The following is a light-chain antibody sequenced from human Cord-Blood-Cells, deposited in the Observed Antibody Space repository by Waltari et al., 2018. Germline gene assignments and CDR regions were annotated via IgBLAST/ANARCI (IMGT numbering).Light chain of an antibody. V-gene: IGKV3-20*01. J-gene: IGKJ2*01. CDR3: QQYGSSYT. CDR1: QSVSSSY. CDR2: GAY. Sequence: EMVLTQSPGPLSLSPGERATLSCRASQSVSSSYLAWYQQKPGQAPRLLIYGAYSRATGIPDRFSGSGSGTDFTLTSSRLEPEDVAVYYCQQYGSSYTFGQGTKLEIK.